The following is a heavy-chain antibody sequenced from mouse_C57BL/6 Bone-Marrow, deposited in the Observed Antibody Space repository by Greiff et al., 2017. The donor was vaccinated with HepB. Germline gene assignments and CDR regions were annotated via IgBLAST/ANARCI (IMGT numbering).Heavy chain of an antibody. CDR1: GFNFKDDY. V-gene: IGHV14-4*01. Sequence: VQLQQSGAELVRPGASVKLSCTASGFNFKDDYMHWVKQRPEQGLEWIGWIDPENGDTEYASKFQGKATITADTTSNTAFLQLSSLTSEDTAVYYCTGYLLFAFWGQGTRVTVTA. CDR2: IDPENGDT. D-gene: IGHD2-1*01. CDR3: TGYLLFAF. J-gene: IGHJ3*01.